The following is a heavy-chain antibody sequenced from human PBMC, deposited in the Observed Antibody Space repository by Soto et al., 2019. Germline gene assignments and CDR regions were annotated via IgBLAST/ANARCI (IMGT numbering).Heavy chain of an antibody. CDR3: ARCGSSFLADAFYI. J-gene: IGHJ3*02. V-gene: IGHV1-69*02. CDR1: GGTISSNT. D-gene: IGHD2-15*01. CDR2: IIPILGIA. Sequence: GSSVKLSCKAPGGTISSNTISWVRPAPGQENKWMGRIIPILGIANYAQKFQGRVPITADKSTSTAYMELSSLRSEETAVYYCARCGSSFLADAFYIWGQRTTDTVSS.